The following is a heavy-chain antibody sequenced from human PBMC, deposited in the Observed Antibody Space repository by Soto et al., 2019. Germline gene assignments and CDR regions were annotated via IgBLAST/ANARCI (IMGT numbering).Heavy chain of an antibody. V-gene: IGHV1-18*01. CDR3: AREDPPSLS. CDR1: GYTFTSYG. D-gene: IGHD2-2*01. J-gene: IGHJ4*02. Sequence: QVQLVQSGAEVKKPGASVKVSCKASGYTFTSYGITWVRPAPGQGLERMGWIRAYNGNTNYAQKLQGRVTMTTDTPTSTAYMELRILRSDDTAVYYCAREDPPSLSWGQGNLVTVSS. CDR2: IRAYNGNT.